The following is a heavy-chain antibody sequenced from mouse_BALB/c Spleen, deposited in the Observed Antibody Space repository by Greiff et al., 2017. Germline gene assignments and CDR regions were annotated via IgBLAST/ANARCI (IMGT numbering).Heavy chain of an antibody. V-gene: IGHV3-2*02. J-gene: IGHJ4*01. CDR2: ISYSGST. CDR1: GYSITSYYA. CDR3: ARSDYREAMDY. D-gene: IGHD2-14*01. Sequence: EVKLVESGPGLVKPSQSLSLTCTVTGYSITSYYAWNWIRQFPGNKLEWMGFISYSGSTSYNPSLKSRISITRDTSKNQFFLQLNSVTTEDTATYYCARSDYREAMDYWGQGTSVTVSS.